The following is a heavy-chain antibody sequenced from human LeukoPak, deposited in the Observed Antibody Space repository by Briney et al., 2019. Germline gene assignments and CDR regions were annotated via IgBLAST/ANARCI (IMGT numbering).Heavy chain of an antibody. D-gene: IGHD6-13*01. CDR1: GFTFDDYA. V-gene: IGHV3-9*01. CDR2: ISWNSGSI. CDR3: AKGRSWYNGSAFDI. Sequence: GGSLRLSCAASGFTFDDYAMHWVRQAPGKGLEWVSGISWNSGSIGYADSVKGRFTISRDNAKNSLYLQMNSLRAEDTALYYCAKGRSWYNGSAFDIWGQGTMATVSS. J-gene: IGHJ3*02.